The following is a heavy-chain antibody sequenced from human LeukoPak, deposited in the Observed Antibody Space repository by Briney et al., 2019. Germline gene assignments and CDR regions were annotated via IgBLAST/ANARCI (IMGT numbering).Heavy chain of an antibody. V-gene: IGHV3-11*04. CDR2: ISSSAGTI. CDR1: GFTFSDYY. D-gene: IGHD3-22*01. Sequence: GGSLRLSCAASGFTFSDYYMSWIRQAPGKGLEWVSYISSSAGTIYYADSVKGRFTISRDNAKNSLYLQMNSLRAEDTAVYYCARGPPDYYDSSGYYYPGYFDYWGQGTLVTVSS. CDR3: ARGPPDYYDSSGYYYPGYFDY. J-gene: IGHJ4*02.